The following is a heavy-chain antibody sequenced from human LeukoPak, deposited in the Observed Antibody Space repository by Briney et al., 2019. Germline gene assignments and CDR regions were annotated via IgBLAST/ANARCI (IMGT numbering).Heavy chain of an antibody. V-gene: IGHV1-69*05. Sequence: ASVKVSCRASGGTFSSYAISWVRQAPGQGLEWMGGIIPIFGTANYAQKFQGRVTITTDESTSTAYTELSSLRSEDTAVYYCARERQQLVFDYWGQGTLVTVSS. CDR1: GGTFSSYA. CDR3: ARERQQLVFDY. D-gene: IGHD6-13*01. CDR2: IIPIFGTA. J-gene: IGHJ4*02.